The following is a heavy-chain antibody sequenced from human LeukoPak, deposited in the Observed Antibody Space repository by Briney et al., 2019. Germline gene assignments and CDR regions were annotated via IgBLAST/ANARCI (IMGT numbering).Heavy chain of an antibody. CDR3: ASSPLDSSSWYSYGMDV. Sequence: GGSLRLSCAASGFTFSSYSMNWVRQAPGKGLEWVSYISSSSSTIYYADSVKGRFTISRDNAKNSLYLQMNSLRAEDTAVYYCASSPLDSSSWYSYGMDVWGQGTTVTVSS. J-gene: IGHJ6*02. CDR2: ISSSSSTI. V-gene: IGHV3-48*04. CDR1: GFTFSSYS. D-gene: IGHD6-13*01.